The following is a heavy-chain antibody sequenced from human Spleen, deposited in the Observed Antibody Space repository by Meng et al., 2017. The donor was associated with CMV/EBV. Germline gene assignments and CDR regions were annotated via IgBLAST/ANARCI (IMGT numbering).Heavy chain of an antibody. J-gene: IGHJ4*02. CDR1: GGSFSGYY. V-gene: IGHV4-34*01. Sequence: QVQLQQWGAGLWKPSETLSLTCAVYGGSFSGYYWSWIRQPPGKGLEWIGEINHSGSTNYNPSLKSRVTISVDTSKNQFSLKLSSVTAADTAAYYCARGPQFGWYWGQGTLVTVSS. D-gene: IGHD3-10*01. CDR2: INHSGST. CDR3: ARGPQFGWY.